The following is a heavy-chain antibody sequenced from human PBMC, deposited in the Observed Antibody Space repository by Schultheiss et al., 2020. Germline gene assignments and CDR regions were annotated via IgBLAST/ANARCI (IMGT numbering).Heavy chain of an antibody. D-gene: IGHD1-26*01. Sequence: GESLKIACEGSGFAFANYWISWVRQMPGKGLEWMGRIDPSDSYTNYSPSFQGRVTMSADKSVKTAYLQWSSLEASDTAMYYCARQDGSYLDYWGQGTLVTVSS. J-gene: IGHJ4*02. V-gene: IGHV5-10-1*01. CDR3: ARQDGSYLDY. CDR2: IDPSDSYT. CDR1: GFAFANYW.